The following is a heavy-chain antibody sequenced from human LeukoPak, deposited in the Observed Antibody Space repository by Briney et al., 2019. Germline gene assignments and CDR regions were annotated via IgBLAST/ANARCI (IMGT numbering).Heavy chain of an antibody. Sequence: GASVKVSCKASGYTFTSYYMHWVRQAPGQGLEWMGIINPSGGSTSYAQKFQERVTITRDMSTSTAYMELSSLRSEDTAVYYCAAGYRSSWYLGMNYWGQGTLVTVSS. V-gene: IGHV1-46*01. CDR2: INPSGGST. CDR3: AAGYRSSWYLGMNY. CDR1: GYTFTSYY. J-gene: IGHJ4*02. D-gene: IGHD6-13*01.